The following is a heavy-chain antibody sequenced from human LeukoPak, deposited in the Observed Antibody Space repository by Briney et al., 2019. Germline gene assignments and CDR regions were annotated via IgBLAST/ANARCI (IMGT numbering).Heavy chain of an antibody. D-gene: IGHD3-3*01. CDR1: GGSISSGSYY. V-gene: IGHV4-61*02. Sequence: SETLSLTCTVSGGSISSGSYYWSWIRQPAGKGLEWIGRIYTSGSTNYNPSLKSRVTISVDTSKNQFSLKLSSVTAADTAVYYCAREPAYSRITIFGVVITRAFDYWGQGTLVTVSS. J-gene: IGHJ4*02. CDR2: IYTSGST. CDR3: AREPAYSRITIFGVVITRAFDY.